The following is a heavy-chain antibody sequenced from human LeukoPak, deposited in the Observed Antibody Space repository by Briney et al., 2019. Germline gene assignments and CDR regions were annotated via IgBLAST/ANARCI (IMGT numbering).Heavy chain of an antibody. CDR2: IYYTGST. D-gene: IGHD3-16*01. Sequence: SETLSLTFTVSGGSINGYYWTWIRQPPGKGLEWIGYIYYTGSTNYNPSLKRRVTISLDTSKIQFSLKLTSVTAADTALYYCARTTWGYAFDLWGQGTMVTVSS. V-gene: IGHV4-59*01. CDR1: GGSINGYY. CDR3: ARTTWGYAFDL. J-gene: IGHJ3*01.